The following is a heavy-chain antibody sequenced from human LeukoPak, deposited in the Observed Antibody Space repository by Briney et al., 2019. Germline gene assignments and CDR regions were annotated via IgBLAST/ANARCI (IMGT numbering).Heavy chain of an antibody. D-gene: IGHD2-15*01. J-gene: IGHJ4*02. CDR3: ARLVCGGGSCPAEFDY. V-gene: IGHV4-39*02. CDR1: GGSTSSGGHY. CDR2: IYYSGST. Sequence: SETLSLTCIASGGSTSSGGHYWGWIRQPPGKGLEWIGSIYYSGSTYYNPSLNSRVTMFIDMSKNHFSLKMSSVTATDTAVYYCARLVCGGGSCPAEFDYWGQGTLVTVSS.